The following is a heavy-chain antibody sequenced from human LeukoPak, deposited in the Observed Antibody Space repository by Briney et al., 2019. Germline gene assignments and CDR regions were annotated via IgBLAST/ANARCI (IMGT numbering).Heavy chain of an antibody. J-gene: IGHJ6*02. CDR1: GFTFSSYA. CDR3: AKSFVGSTGYYDSGMDV. CDR2: ISGSGVDT. V-gene: IGHV3-23*01. Sequence: PGGSLRLSCAASGFTFSSYAMSWVRQAPGKGLEWVSTISGSGVDTYYADSVKGRFTISRDNSRNTLYLQMNSLRAEDTAVYYCAKSFVGSTGYYDSGMDVWGQGTTVTVSS. D-gene: IGHD3-22*01.